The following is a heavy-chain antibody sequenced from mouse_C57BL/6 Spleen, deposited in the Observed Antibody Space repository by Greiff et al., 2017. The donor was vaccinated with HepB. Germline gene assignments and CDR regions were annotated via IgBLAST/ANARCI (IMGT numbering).Heavy chain of an antibody. J-gene: IGHJ2*01. Sequence: QVQLKQPGAELVRPGTSVKLSCKASGYTFTSYWMHWVKQRPGQGLEWIGVIDPSDSYTNYNQKFKGKATLTVDTSSSTAYMQLSSLTSEDSAVYYCARRHYDYDEGDYWGQGTTLTVSS. CDR1: GYTFTSYW. CDR2: IDPSDSYT. D-gene: IGHD2-4*01. V-gene: IGHV1-59*01. CDR3: ARRHYDYDEGDY.